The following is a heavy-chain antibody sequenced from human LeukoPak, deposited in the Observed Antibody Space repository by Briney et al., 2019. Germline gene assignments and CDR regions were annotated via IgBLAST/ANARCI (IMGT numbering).Heavy chain of an antibody. Sequence: PSETLSLTCTVSGASISSPGYYWAWLRQPPGKGLEWIGSIFYSGSTYYNPSLKSRVTISVDTSKNQFSLKLNSVTAAETAVYHCARHPSGYYSHLGQGTLVTVSS. V-gene: IGHV4-39*01. CDR1: GASISSPGYY. CDR2: IFYSGST. J-gene: IGHJ4*02. CDR3: ARHPSGYYSH. D-gene: IGHD3-3*01.